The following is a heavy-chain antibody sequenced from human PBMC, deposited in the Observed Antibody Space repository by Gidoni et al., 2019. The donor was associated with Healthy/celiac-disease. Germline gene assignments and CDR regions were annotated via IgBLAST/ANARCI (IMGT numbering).Heavy chain of an antibody. D-gene: IGHD4-17*01. CDR1: GGSISSGGYH. CDR2: IYYSGST. Sequence: QVQLQESGPGLVKPSQTLSLTCPVSGGSISSGGYHWSWIRQHPGKGLEWIGYIYYSGSTYYNPSLKSRVTISVDTSKNQFSLKLSSVTAADTAVYYCARNDYGDYDEAYYFDYWGQGTLVTVSS. V-gene: IGHV4-31*03. CDR3: ARNDYGDYDEAYYFDY. J-gene: IGHJ4*02.